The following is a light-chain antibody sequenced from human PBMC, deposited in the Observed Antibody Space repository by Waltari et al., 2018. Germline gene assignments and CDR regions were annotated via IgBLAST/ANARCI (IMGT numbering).Light chain of an antibody. J-gene: IGLJ1*01. CDR3: QVWDSASDHYV. CDR2: DDR. Sequence: SYVLTQPPSVSVAPGETASITCGENNIGGRSVHWYQQKPGQAPVLIVYDDRGRPSGIPERFSGSNSGNTATLTISRVEAGDEADYYCQVWDSASDHYVFGTGTKVTAL. V-gene: IGLV3-21*02. CDR1: NIGGRS.